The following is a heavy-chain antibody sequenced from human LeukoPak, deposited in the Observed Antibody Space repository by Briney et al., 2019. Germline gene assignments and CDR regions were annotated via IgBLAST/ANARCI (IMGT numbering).Heavy chain of an antibody. D-gene: IGHD5-24*01. J-gene: IGHJ6*03. CDR2: IYYSGST. CDR3: ARVGRDGYSNYYYYYMDV. Sequence: PSETLSLTCTVSGGSISSYYWSWIRQPPGKGLEWIGYIYYSGSTNYNPSLKSRVTISVDTSKNQFSLKLSSVTAADTAVYYCARVGRDGYSNYYYYYMDVWGKGTTVTISS. CDR1: GGSISSYY. V-gene: IGHV4-59*01.